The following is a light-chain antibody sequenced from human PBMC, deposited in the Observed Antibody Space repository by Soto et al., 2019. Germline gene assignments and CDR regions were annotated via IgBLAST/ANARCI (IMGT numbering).Light chain of an antibody. CDR1: SSDIGAYNY. J-gene: IGLJ1*01. CDR3: SSYTSSSTL. Sequence: QSASVSGSPGQSITISCTGTSSDIGAYNYVSWYQQHPGKAPKLMIYAVTDRPSGVSSRFSGSKSANTASLTISGLQAEDEADYYCSSYTSSSTLFGTGTKLTVL. CDR2: AVT. V-gene: IGLV2-14*01.